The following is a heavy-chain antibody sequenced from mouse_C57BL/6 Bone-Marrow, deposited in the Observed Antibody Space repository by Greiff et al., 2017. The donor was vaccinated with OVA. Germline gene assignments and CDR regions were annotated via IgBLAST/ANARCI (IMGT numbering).Heavy chain of an antibody. CDR1: GYTFTSYW. Sequence: QVQLQQPGAELVRPGSSVKLSCKASGYTFTSYWMHWVKQRPIQGLEWIGNIDPSDSETHYNQKFKDKATLTVDNSSSTAYMQLSSLTSEDSAVYYCARFGYYEFAYWGQGTLVTVSA. V-gene: IGHV1-52*01. J-gene: IGHJ3*01. CDR2: IDPSDSET. CDR3: ARFGYYEFAY. D-gene: IGHD2-3*01.